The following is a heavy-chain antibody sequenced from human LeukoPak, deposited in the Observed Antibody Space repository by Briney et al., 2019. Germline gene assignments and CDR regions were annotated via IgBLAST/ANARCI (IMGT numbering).Heavy chain of an antibody. V-gene: IGHV3-23*01. Sequence: PGGSLRLSCAASGFSVSSNFMSWVRQTPGKGLEWVSAISGSGGSTYYADSVKGRFTISRDNSKNTLYLQMNSLRAEDTAVYYCARGSYYYDSSGYYFDYWGQGTLVTVSS. CDR1: GFSVSSNF. D-gene: IGHD3-22*01. CDR2: ISGSGGST. J-gene: IGHJ4*02. CDR3: ARGSYYYDSSGYYFDY.